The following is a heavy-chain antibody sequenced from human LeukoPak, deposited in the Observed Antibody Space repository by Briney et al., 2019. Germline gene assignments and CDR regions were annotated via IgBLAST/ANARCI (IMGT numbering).Heavy chain of an antibody. Sequence: SETLSLTCAVYGGSFSGYYWSWIRQPPGKGLEWIGEINHSGSTNYNPSLKSRVTISVDTSKNQFSLKLSSVTAADTAVYYCARDCYGDFDYWGQGTLVTVSS. CDR2: INHSGST. CDR1: GGSFSGYY. CDR3: ARDCYGDFDY. J-gene: IGHJ4*02. V-gene: IGHV4-34*01. D-gene: IGHD2-21*01.